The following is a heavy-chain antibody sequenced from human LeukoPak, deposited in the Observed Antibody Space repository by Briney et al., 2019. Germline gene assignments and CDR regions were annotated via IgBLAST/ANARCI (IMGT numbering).Heavy chain of an antibody. CDR1: GYTFTSHG. J-gene: IGHJ4*02. Sequence: ASVKVSCKASGYTFTSHGISWVRQAPGQGLEWMGWISAYNGNTNYAQKLQGRVTMTTDTSTSTAYMELRSLRSDDTAVYYCARGARSIATADSGLFDYWRQGTLVTVSS. CDR2: ISAYNGNT. CDR3: ARGARSIATADSGLFDY. D-gene: IGHD6-13*01. V-gene: IGHV1-18*01.